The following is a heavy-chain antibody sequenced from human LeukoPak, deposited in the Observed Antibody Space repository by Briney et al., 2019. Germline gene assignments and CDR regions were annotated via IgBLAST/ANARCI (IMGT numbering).Heavy chain of an antibody. CDR2: IYYSGST. J-gene: IGHJ4*02. V-gene: IGHV4-59*01. Sequence: PSETLSLTCTVSGGSISSYYWSWIRQPPGKGLEWIGYIYYSGSTNYNPSLKSRVTISVDTSKNQFSLKLSSVTAADTAVYYCASSRIAGRYYFDYWGQGTLVTVSS. D-gene: IGHD1-14*01. CDR1: GGSISSYY. CDR3: ASSRIAGRYYFDY.